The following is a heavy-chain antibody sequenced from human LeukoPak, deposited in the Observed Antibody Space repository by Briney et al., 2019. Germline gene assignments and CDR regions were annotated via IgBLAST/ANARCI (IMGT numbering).Heavy chain of an antibody. CDR2: ISWNSGSI. J-gene: IGHJ6*02. CDR3: ASPHYSRGYYGMDV. D-gene: IGHD4-4*01. Sequence: GRSLRLSCAASGFTFDDYAMHWVRQAPGKGLEWVSGISWNSGSIGYADSVKGRFTISRDNAKNSLYLQMNSLRAEDTAVYYCASPHYSRGYYGMDVWGQGTTVTVSS. CDR1: GFTFDDYA. V-gene: IGHV3-9*01.